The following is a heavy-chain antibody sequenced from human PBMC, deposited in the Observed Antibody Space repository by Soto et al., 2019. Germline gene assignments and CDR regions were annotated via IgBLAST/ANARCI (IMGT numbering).Heavy chain of an antibody. CDR3: AHVLGYFGYGMDV. Sequence: QITLQESGPPLVKPTQTLTLTCTFSGFSLRTSGLGVAWIRQPPGKALEWLALIYWDDGKRFSPSLRSRLTITRDVSKNQVVLRMTNMDPVDTATYYCAHVLGYFGYGMDVWGQGTTVSVSS. J-gene: IGHJ6*02. D-gene: IGHD3-9*01. V-gene: IGHV2-5*02. CDR2: IYWDDGK. CDR1: GFSLRTSGLG.